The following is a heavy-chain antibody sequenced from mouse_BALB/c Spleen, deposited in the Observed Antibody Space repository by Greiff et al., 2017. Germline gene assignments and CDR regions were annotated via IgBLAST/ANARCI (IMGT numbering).Heavy chain of an antibody. CDR1: GYAFSSYW. J-gene: IGHJ3*01. D-gene: IGHD2-14*01. CDR2: IYPGDGDT. Sequence: VQLVESGAELVRPGSSVKISCKASGYAFSSYWMNWVKQRPGQGLEWIGQIYPGDGDTNYNGKFKGKATLTADKSSSTAYMQLSSLTSEDSAVYFCARGTTGAYWGQGTLVTVSA. CDR3: ARGTTGAY. V-gene: IGHV1-80*01.